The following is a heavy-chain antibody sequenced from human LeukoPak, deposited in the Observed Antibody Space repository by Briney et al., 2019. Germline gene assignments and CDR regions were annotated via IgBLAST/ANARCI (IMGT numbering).Heavy chain of an antibody. CDR2: ISGSGGST. J-gene: IGHJ3*02. CDR3: AARLLSGSSSHGAFDI. CDR1: GFTFSSYA. V-gene: IGHV3-23*01. Sequence: GGSLRLSCAASGFTFSSYAMSWVRQAPGKGLEWVSAISGSGGSTYYADSVKGWFTISRDNSKNTLYLQMNSLRAEDTAVYYCAARLLSGSSSHGAFDIWGQGTMVTVSS. D-gene: IGHD1-26*01.